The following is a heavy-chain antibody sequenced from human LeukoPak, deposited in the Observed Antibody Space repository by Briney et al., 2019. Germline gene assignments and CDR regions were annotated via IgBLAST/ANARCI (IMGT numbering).Heavy chain of an antibody. Sequence: SETLSLTCTVSGVSISIYYWSWIRQPPGKGLEWIGYIYNSGSTSYNPSLKSRATISADTSKNQFSLKLSSVTAADTAVYYCARLVATQKLYSWFDPWGQGTLVTVSS. CDR2: IYNSGST. CDR3: ARLVATQKLYSWFDP. CDR1: GVSISIYY. D-gene: IGHD5-12*01. V-gene: IGHV4-59*01. J-gene: IGHJ5*02.